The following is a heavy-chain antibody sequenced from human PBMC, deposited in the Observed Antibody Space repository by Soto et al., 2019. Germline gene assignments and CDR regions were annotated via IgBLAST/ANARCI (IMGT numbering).Heavy chain of an antibody. V-gene: IGHV1-69*01. CDR2: IIPIFGTA. J-gene: IGHJ3*02. Sequence: QVQLVQSGAEVKKPGSSVKVSCKASGGTFSNYAISWVRQAPGQGLEWVGGIIPIFGTANYAQKFQGRVTITADESTSTAYMELSSLRSEDTAVYYCASSNRVYSSSDDTFDIWGQGTMVTVSS. CDR3: ASSNRVYSSSDDTFDI. D-gene: IGHD6-6*01. CDR1: GGTFSNYA.